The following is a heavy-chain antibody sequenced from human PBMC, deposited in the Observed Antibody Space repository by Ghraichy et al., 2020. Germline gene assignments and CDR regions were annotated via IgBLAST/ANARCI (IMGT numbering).Heavy chain of an antibody. CDR3: AREPKPDYYGSGTWRFYYFDY. CDR1: GGSISSSNW. J-gene: IGHJ4*02. CDR2: IYHSGST. V-gene: IGHV4-4*02. D-gene: IGHD3-10*01. Sequence: SETLSLTCAVSGGSISSSNWWSWVRQPPGKGLEWIGEIYHSGSTNYNPSLKSRVTISLDKSKNQFSLKLSSVTAADTAVYYCAREPKPDYYGSGTWRFYYFDYWGQGTLVTVSS.